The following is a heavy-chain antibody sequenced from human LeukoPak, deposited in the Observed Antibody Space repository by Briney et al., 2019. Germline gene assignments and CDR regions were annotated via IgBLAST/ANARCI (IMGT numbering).Heavy chain of an antibody. J-gene: IGHJ4*02. CDR2: IYHSGST. CDR3: ASPIAAAGKHFDY. D-gene: IGHD6-13*01. Sequence: SETLSLTCAVYGGSFSGYYWGWIRQPLGKGLEWIGSIYHSGSTYYNPSLKSRVTISVDTSKNQFSLKLSSVTAADTAVYYCASPIAAAGKHFDYWGQGTLVTVSS. CDR1: GGSFSGYY. V-gene: IGHV4-38-2*01.